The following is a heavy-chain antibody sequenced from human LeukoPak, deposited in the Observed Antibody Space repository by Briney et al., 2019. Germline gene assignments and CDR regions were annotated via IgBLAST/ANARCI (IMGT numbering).Heavy chain of an antibody. V-gene: IGHV1-8*01. CDR1: GYTFTSYD. CDR3: ARDNWNDVQDDY. J-gene: IGHJ4*02. CDR2: MNPNSGNT. D-gene: IGHD1-20*01. Sequence: GASVKVSCKASGYTFTSYDINWVRQATGQGLEWLGWMNPNSGNTGYAQKLQGRVTMTTDTSTSTAYMELRSLRSDDTAVYYCARDNWNDVQDDYWGQGTLVTVSS.